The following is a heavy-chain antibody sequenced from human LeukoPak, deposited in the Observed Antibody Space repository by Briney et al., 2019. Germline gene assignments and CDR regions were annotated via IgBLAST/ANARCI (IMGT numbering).Heavy chain of an antibody. CDR2: ISGSGGST. V-gene: IGHV3-23*01. CDR3: AKDPWWNYRNWFDP. D-gene: IGHD1-7*01. Sequence: GGSLRLSCAASGFTFSSYWMSWVRQAPGKGLEWVSAISGSGGSTYYADSVKGRFTISRDNSKNTLYLQMNSLRAEDTAVYYCAKDPWWNYRNWFDPWGQGTLVTVSS. J-gene: IGHJ5*02. CDR1: GFTFSSYW.